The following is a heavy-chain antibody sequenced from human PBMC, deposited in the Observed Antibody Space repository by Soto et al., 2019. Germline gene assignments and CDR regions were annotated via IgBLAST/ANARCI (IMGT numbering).Heavy chain of an antibody. CDR2: ISWNSANM. CDR1: GFTVDDYA. V-gene: IGHV3-9*01. J-gene: IGHJ6*02. D-gene: IGHD3-16*01. CDR3: VKDISARGSYYYYYGMDV. Sequence: GGSVRVYCGDSGFTVDDYAIHCGREAPGEGLEWVSGISWNSANMNYVDSVKARFTISRDHATHSLSLQMNSLREEDTALYYCVKDISARGSYYYYYGMDVWGQGTTVTVS.